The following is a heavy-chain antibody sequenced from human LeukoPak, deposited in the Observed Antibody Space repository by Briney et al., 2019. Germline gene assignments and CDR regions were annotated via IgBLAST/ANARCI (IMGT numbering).Heavy chain of an antibody. J-gene: IGHJ5*02. D-gene: IGHD6-13*01. CDR2: IYGGGST. Sequence: HPGGSLRLSCAASGFIVSSNYMSWVRQAPGKGLEWVSVIYGGGSTYYADSVKGRFTISRDNSKNTLSLRMNSLRVEDAAVYYCVKTGDASTWYPRDWFDPWGQGTLVTVSS. CDR3: VKTGDASTWYPRDWFDP. V-gene: IGHV3-53*01. CDR1: GFIVSSNY.